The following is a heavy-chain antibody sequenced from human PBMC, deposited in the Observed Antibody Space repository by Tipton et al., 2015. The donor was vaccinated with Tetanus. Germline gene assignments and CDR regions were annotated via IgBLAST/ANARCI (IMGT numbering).Heavy chain of an antibody. CDR2: IIPIFGTA. Sequence: QSGPEVKKPGSLVKVSCKASGGTFSSHAISWVRQAPGQGLEWMGGIIPIFGTANYAQKFQGRVTITADESTSTAYMELSSLRSEDTAVYYCARVSREGPELELDAFDIWGQGTMVTVSS. D-gene: IGHD1-7*01. CDR3: ARVSREGPELELDAFDI. V-gene: IGHV1-69*01. J-gene: IGHJ3*02. CDR1: GGTFSSHA.